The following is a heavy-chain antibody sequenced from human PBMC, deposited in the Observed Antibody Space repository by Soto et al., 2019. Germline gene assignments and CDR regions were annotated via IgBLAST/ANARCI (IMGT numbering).Heavy chain of an antibody. CDR2: IYYSGST. CDR3: ARTNYYDSSGYYYYWFDP. V-gene: IGHV4-61*01. Sequence: SETLSLTCTASGGSISSSSYYWSWIRQPPGKGLEWIGYIYYSGSTNYNPSLKSRVAISVDTSKNQFSLKLSSVTAADTAVYYCARTNYYDSSGYYYYWFDPWGQGTLVTVSS. D-gene: IGHD3-22*01. J-gene: IGHJ5*02. CDR1: GGSISSSSYY.